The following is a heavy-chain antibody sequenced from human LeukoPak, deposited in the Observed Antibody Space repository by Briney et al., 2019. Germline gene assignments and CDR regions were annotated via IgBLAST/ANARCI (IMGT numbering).Heavy chain of an antibody. Sequence: PGGSLRLSCAASGFTFSSYAMSWVRQAPGKGLEWVSTITGRGDATYYADSMKGRFTISRDNSKNTLYLQMNSLRADDTAVYYCARDSSMLRGPLVIYYFDFWGQGTLVTVSS. J-gene: IGHJ4*02. V-gene: IGHV3-23*01. D-gene: IGHD3-10*01. CDR3: ARDSSMLRGPLVIYYFDF. CDR1: GFTFSSYA. CDR2: ITGRGDAT.